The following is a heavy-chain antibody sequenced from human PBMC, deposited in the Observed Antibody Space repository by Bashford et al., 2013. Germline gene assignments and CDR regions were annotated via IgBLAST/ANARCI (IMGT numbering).Heavy chain of an antibody. D-gene: IGHD6-13*01. J-gene: IGHJ5*02. CDR1: GYTFTSYG. Sequence: ASVKVSCKASGYTFTSYGISWVRQAPGQGLEWMGWISAYNGNTNYAQKLQGRVTMTTDTSTSTAYMELRSLRSDDTAVYYCARAQRIAAAGTPGWFDPWGQGTLVTVSS. CDR2: ISAYNGNT. CDR3: ARAQRIAAAGTPGWFDP. V-gene: IGHV1-18*01.